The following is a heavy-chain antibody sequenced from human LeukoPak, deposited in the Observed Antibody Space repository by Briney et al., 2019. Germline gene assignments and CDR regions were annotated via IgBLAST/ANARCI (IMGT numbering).Heavy chain of an antibody. CDR1: GYTFTSYG. CDR2: ISAYNGNT. Sequence: ASVKVSCKASGYTFTSYGISWVRQAPGQGLEWMGWISAYNGNTNYAQKLQGRVTMTTDTSTSTAYMELRSLRSDATAVYYCASFEPAYCGGDCYSRFDYWGQGTLVTVSS. J-gene: IGHJ4*02. D-gene: IGHD2-21*02. V-gene: IGHV1-18*01. CDR3: ASFEPAYCGGDCYSRFDY.